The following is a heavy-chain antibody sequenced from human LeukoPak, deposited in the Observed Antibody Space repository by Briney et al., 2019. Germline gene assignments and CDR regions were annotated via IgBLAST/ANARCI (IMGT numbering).Heavy chain of an antibody. CDR2: IYYSGST. V-gene: IGHV4-31*03. CDR3: ARVNDILTGYYARTPEEYYFDY. J-gene: IGHJ4*02. Sequence: SETLSLTFTVSGGSISSGGYYWSWIRQHPGKGLEWIGYIYYSGSTYYNPSLKSRVTISIDTSKNQFSLKLSSVTAADTAVYYCARVNDILTGYYARTPEEYYFDYWGQGTLVTVSS. CDR1: GGSISSGGYY. D-gene: IGHD3-9*01.